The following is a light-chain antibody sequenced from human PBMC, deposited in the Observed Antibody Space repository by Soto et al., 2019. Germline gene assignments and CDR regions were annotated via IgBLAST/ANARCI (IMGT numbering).Light chain of an antibody. CDR3: QHYDNLPT. CDR1: QSISSW. J-gene: IGKJ4*01. V-gene: IGKV1-33*01. Sequence: DIQMTQSPSPLSASVGDRVTITCRASQSISSWLAWYQQKPGKAPKLLIYDASNLETGVPSRFSGSGSGTDFTFTISSLQPEDIATYYCQHYDNLPTLGGGTKVDIK. CDR2: DAS.